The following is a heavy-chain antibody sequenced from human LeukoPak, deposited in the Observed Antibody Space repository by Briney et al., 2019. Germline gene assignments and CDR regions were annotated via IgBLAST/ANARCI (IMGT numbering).Heavy chain of an antibody. V-gene: IGHV4-34*01. D-gene: IGHD1-14*01. CDR2: INHSGST. CDR1: GGSFSGYY. J-gene: IGHJ4*02. Sequence: PSETLSLTCAVYGGSFSGYYWSWIRQPPGKGLEWIGEINHSGSTNYNPSLKSRVTISVDTSKNQFSLKLSSVTAADTAVYYCARSEVSDYWGQGTLVTVSS. CDR3: ARSEVSDY.